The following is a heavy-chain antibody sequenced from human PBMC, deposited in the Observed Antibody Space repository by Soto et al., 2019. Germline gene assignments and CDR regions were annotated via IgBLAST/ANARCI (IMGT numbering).Heavy chain of an antibody. CDR1: GGSFSGYY. J-gene: IGHJ1*01. V-gene: IGHV4-34*01. CDR3: ARPRARNGYFQH. CDR2: INHSGST. Sequence: SETLSLTCAVYGGSFSGYYWSWIRQPPGKGLEWIGEINHSGSTNYNPSLKSRVTISVDTSKNQFSLKLSSVTAADTAVYYCARPRARNGYFQHWGQGTLVTVSS.